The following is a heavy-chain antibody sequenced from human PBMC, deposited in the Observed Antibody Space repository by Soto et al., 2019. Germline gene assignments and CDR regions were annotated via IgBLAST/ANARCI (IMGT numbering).Heavy chain of an antibody. CDR3: AREVPVGPFDY. J-gene: IGHJ4*02. V-gene: IGHV3-21*01. CDR1: GFTFSSYS. CDR2: ISSSSSYI. Sequence: PGGSLRLSCAASGFTFSSYSMNWVRQAPGKGLEWVSSISSSSSYICYADSVKGRFTISRDNAKNSLYLQMNSLRAEDTAVYYCAREVPVGPFDYWGQGTLVTVSS. D-gene: IGHD1-26*01.